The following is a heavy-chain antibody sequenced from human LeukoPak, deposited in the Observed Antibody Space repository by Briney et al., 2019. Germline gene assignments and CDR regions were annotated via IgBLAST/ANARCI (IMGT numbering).Heavy chain of an antibody. D-gene: IGHD6-19*01. Sequence: PGGSLRLSCAASGFTFSDYQMTWIRQAPGKGLEWVSYISSSSSYTNYADSVKGRFTISRDSAKNSLYLQMNSLRADDTAVYYCARVQGGWSSNYFDYWGQGTLVTVSS. CDR3: ARVQGGWSSNYFDY. CDR2: ISSSSSYT. CDR1: GFTFSDYQ. V-gene: IGHV3-11*05. J-gene: IGHJ4*02.